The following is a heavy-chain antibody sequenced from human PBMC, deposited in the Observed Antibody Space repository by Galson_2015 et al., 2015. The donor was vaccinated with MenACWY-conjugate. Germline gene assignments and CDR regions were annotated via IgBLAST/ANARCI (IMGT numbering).Heavy chain of an antibody. D-gene: IGHD3-10*02. V-gene: IGHV3-48*01. CDR1: GFTFSSYS. J-gene: IGHJ4*02. Sequence: SLRLSCAASGFTFSSYSVHWVRQAPGKGLEWVSYIRSSSSTIYYADSVKGRFTISRDNAKNSLYLQMNSLRAEDTAVYYCARDLYLFGKIDYWGQGTLVTVSS. CDR3: ARDLYLFGKIDY. CDR2: IRSSSSTI.